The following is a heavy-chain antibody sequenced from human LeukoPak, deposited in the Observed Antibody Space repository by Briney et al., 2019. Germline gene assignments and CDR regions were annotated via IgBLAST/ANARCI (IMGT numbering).Heavy chain of an antibody. CDR1: RYTFTSYA. CDR2: IHTNARSP. D-gene: IGHD2/OR15-2a*01. J-gene: IGHJ4*02. V-gene: IGHV7-4-1*02. Sequence: ASVKASCKASRYTFTSYAMYGVLQAPGQGLEWMGWIHTNARSPTYDHGFTGRFVFSLDTSVSTAYLQISSLKTEDTAVYYCERDRILFDYWGQGTLVTVFS. CDR3: ERDRILFDY.